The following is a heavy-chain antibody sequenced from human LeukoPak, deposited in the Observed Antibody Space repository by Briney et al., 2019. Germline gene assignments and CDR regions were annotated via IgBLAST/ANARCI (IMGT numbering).Heavy chain of an antibody. V-gene: IGHV1-69*05. CDR1: GGTFSSYA. J-gene: IGHJ3*02. CDR2: IIPIFGTA. Sequence: GSSVKVSCKASGGTFSSYAISWVRQAPGQGLEWMGGIIPIFGTANYAQKFQGRVTITTDESTSTAYMELGSLRSEDTAVYYCARERAHYYGSSGYRPDAFDIWGQGTMVTVSS. CDR3: ARERAHYYGSSGYRPDAFDI. D-gene: IGHD3-22*01.